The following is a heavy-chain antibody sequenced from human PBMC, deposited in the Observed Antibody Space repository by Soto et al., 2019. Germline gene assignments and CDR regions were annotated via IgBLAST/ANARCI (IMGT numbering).Heavy chain of an antibody. CDR1: GFTFSSYS. CDR3: ARGSYGYAFDI. Sequence: GGSLRLSCAASGFTFSSYSMNWVRQAPGMGLEWVSSISSSSSYIYYADSVKGRFTISRDNAKNSLYLQMNSLRAEDTAVYYCARGSYGYAFDIWGQGTMVTVSS. D-gene: IGHD5-18*01. V-gene: IGHV3-21*01. J-gene: IGHJ3*02. CDR2: ISSSSSYI.